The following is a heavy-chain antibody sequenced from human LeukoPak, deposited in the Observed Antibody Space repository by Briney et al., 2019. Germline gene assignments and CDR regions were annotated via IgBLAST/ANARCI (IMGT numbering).Heavy chain of an antibody. CDR2: ISSDGSST. J-gene: IGHJ4*02. CDR1: GFTFSSYW. V-gene: IGHV3-74*01. D-gene: IGHD3-22*01. Sequence: PERSLRFSCAASGFTFSSYWMHWVRQAPGKGLVWVSRISSDGSSTSYADSVKGRFTISRDNAKNTLYLQMNSLRAEDTAVYYCARSMIFPPDSFDYWGQGTLVTVSS. CDR3: ARSMIFPPDSFDY.